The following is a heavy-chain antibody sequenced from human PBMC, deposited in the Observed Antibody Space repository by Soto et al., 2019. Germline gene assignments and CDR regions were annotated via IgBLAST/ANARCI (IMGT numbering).Heavy chain of an antibody. CDR2: ISYDGSNK. CDR1: GFTFSSYG. Sequence: GGSLRLSCAASGFTFSSYGMHWVRQAPGKGLEWVAVISYDGSNKYYADSVKGRFTISRDNSKNTLYLQMNSLRAEDTAVYYCAKEGYCSSTSCIDPWGQGTLVTV. J-gene: IGHJ5*02. D-gene: IGHD2-2*01. V-gene: IGHV3-30*18. CDR3: AKEGYCSSTSCIDP.